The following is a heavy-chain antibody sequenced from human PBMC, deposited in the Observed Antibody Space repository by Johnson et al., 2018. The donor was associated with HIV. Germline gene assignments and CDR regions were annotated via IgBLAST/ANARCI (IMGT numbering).Heavy chain of an antibody. CDR3: ARGGCSGGSWYGAFDI. CDR1: GFTFSRYG. D-gene: IGHD2-15*01. Sequence: QVQLVESGGGVVQPGRSLRLSCAASGFTFSRYGMHWVRQAPGKGLEWVAMISYDGSNKYYADSVKGRFTISRDNSKNTLYLQMNSLRAEDTAVYYCARGGCSGGSWYGAFDIWGQGTMVTVSS. CDR2: ISYDGSNK. V-gene: IGHV3-30*03. J-gene: IGHJ3*02.